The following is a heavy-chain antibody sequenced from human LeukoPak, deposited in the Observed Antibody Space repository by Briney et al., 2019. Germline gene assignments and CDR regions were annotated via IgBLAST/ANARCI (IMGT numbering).Heavy chain of an antibody. J-gene: IGHJ4*02. CDR3: ARDDSSWYNGPLDY. CDR1: GFTFSSYA. D-gene: IGHD6-13*01. CDR2: ISNDRNNK. Sequence: GGSLRLSCAASGFTFSSYAIHWVRQAPGKGLEGVAVISNDRNNKYYADSVKGRFTISRDNSKNTLYLQMNSLRAEDTAVYYCARDDSSWYNGPLDYWGQGTLVAVSS. V-gene: IGHV3-30-3*01.